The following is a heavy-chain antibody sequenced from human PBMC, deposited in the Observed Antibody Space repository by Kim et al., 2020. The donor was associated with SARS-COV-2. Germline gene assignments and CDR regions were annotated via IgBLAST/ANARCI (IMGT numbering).Heavy chain of an antibody. CDR2: IRSDGSNK. CDR1: GFTFSVYG. CDR3: ANFES. J-gene: IGHJ4*02. Sequence: GGSLRLSCAASGFTFSVYGMHWVCQAPGKGLEWVAVIRSDGSNKYYADSVKGRFTISRDNSKNMLFLQMNSLRAEDTAVYYCANFESWGQGTLVTVSS. V-gene: IGHV3-33*06.